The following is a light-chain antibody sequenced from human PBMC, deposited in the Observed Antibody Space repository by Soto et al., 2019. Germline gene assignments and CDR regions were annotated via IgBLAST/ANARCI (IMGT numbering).Light chain of an antibody. V-gene: IGKV3-11*01. CDR1: QGVGRF. CDR2: DAS. Sequence: EIVLTQSPATLSLSPGERAALSCRASQGVGRFLAWYQQKPGQAPRLLIYDASNRATGIPARFSGSGSKTDXXXAIDNLEPEDFAVYYCQQRGGWPLTFGGGTKVEIK. CDR3: QQRGGWPLT. J-gene: IGKJ4*01.